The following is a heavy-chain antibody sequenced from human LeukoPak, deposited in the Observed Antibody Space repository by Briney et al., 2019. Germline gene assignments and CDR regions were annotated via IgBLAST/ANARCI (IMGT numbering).Heavy chain of an antibody. J-gene: IGHJ4*02. Sequence: PGGSLRLSCAASGFTLSSYAMSWVRQAPGKGLEWVSAISGSGGSTYYADSVKGRFTISRDNSKNTLYLQMNSLRAEDTAVYYCATSPNDYVWGSYRYVGYWGQGTLVTVSS. CDR3: ATSPNDYVWGSYRYVGY. CDR1: GFTLSSYA. D-gene: IGHD3-16*02. CDR2: ISGSGGST. V-gene: IGHV3-23*01.